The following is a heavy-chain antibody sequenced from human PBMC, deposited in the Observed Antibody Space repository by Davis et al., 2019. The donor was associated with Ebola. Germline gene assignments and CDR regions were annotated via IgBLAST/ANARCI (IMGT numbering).Heavy chain of an antibody. V-gene: IGHV5-51*01. CDR3: ASLRRTITGMDDGFDI. CDR2: IYTGDSDT. Sequence: GESLKISCKDSGNSFASHWIGWVRPLPGKGLEWMGIIYTGDSDTRYSPSFRGQVTISADKSSKTAFLQWSSLKASDTAMYYCASLRRTITGMDDGFDIWGQGTMVTVSS. J-gene: IGHJ3*02. D-gene: IGHD7-27*01. CDR1: GNSFASHW.